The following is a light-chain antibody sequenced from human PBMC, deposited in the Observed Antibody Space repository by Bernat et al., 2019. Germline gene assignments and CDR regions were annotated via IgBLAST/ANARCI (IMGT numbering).Light chain of an antibody. J-gene: IGKJ4*01. CDR3: RQYENFPPT. V-gene: IGKV1-33*01. CDR1: QDINNY. Sequence: RVTITCRASQDINNYLSWSQQKPGKAPKPLIYYASNLAAVVPSRFSGSRSVTAYSLTISSLQPEDIATYYCRQYENFPPTFGGGTRLEIK. CDR2: YAS.